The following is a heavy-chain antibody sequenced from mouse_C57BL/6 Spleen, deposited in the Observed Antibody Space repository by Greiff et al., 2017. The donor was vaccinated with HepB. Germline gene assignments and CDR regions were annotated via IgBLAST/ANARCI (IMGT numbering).Heavy chain of an antibody. Sequence: QVQLQQSGPELVKPGASVKLSCKASGYTFTSYDINWVKQRPGQGLEWIGWIYPRDGSTKYNEKFKGKATLTVDTSSSTAYMELHSLTSEDSAVYFCARSNTVVAKKAMDYWGQGTSVTVSS. D-gene: IGHD1-1*01. CDR2: IYPRDGST. CDR1: GYTFTSYD. V-gene: IGHV1-85*01. J-gene: IGHJ4*01. CDR3: ARSNTVVAKKAMDY.